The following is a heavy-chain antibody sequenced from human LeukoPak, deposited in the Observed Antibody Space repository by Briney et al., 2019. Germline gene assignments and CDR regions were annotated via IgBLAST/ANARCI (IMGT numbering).Heavy chain of an antibody. Sequence: GGSLRLSCAASGFTFDDYGMSWVRHAPGKGLEWVSGINWNGGRTGYADSVKGRFTISRDNAKNSLYLQMNSLRAEDTALYYCARDFDYDSSGFYAFDIWGQGTMVTVSS. CDR1: GFTFDDYG. CDR2: INWNGGRT. J-gene: IGHJ3*02. V-gene: IGHV3-20*04. CDR3: ARDFDYDSSGFYAFDI. D-gene: IGHD3-22*01.